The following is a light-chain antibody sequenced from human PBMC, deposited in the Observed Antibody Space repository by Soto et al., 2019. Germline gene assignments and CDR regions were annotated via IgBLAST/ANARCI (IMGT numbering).Light chain of an antibody. CDR1: SSEVGGYNY. V-gene: IGLV2-14*01. CDR2: DVS. Sequence: QSALTQPASVSGSAGQSITISCTGTSSEVGGYNYVSWYQQHPGKAPKLMIYDVSNRPSGVSNRFSGSKSGNTASLTISGLQAEDEADYYCSSYTSSSTLGVFGGGTKLTVL. J-gene: IGLJ2*01. CDR3: SSYTSSSTLGV.